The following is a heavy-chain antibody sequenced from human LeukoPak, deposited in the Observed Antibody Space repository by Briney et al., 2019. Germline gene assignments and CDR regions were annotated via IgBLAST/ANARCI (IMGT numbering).Heavy chain of an antibody. CDR1: GFTFSNFA. CDR3: ARHVAVLPAPRNYYFDY. V-gene: IGHV3-23*01. D-gene: IGHD2-2*01. CDR2: ISGSGSST. Sequence: GGSLRLPCAASGFTFSNFAMSWVRQAPEKGLEWVSSISGSGSSTYYADSVKGRLTISRDNSKNTLYLQMNSLRAEDTAVYYCARHVAVLPAPRNYYFDYWGQGILVTVSS. J-gene: IGHJ4*02.